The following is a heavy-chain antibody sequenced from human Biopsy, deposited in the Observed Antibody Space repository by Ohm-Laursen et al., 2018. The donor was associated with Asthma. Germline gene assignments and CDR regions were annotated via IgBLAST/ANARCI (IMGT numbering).Heavy chain of an antibody. Sequence: SLRLSCAASGSSFNGYGMHWVRQAPGKGLEWVAVMSFDGRQTYYADSVKGRFTISRDNSKNTLYLQMNSLRAEDTAVYYCAKERYYDFWSGYPIWGQGTMVTVSS. CDR3: AKERYYDFWSGYPI. CDR1: GSSFNGYG. J-gene: IGHJ3*02. V-gene: IGHV3-30*18. D-gene: IGHD3-3*01. CDR2: MSFDGRQT.